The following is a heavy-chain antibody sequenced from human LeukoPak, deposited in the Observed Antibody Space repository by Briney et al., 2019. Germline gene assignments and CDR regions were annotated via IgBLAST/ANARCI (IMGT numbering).Heavy chain of an antibody. J-gene: IGHJ5*02. CDR2: IKQDGSEK. CDR3: ARAPITYYYDSSGYFTYNWFDP. V-gene: IGHV3-7*01. CDR1: GFTFSSYW. Sequence: PGGSLRLSCAASGFTFSSYWMSWVRQAPGKGLEWVANIKQDGSEKYYADSVKGRFTISRDNAKNSLYLQMNSLRAEDTAVYYCARAPITYYYDSSGYFTYNWFDPWGQGTLVTVSS. D-gene: IGHD3-22*01.